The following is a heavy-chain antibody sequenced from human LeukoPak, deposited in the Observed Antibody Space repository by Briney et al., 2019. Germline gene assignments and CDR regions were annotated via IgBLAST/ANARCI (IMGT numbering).Heavy chain of an antibody. CDR1: VVTSSSFE. CDR2: ISSRGGTI. J-gene: IGHJ5*02. Sequence: PGGSLRLSCVDSVVTSSSFEMNWVRDAPGKGREWVSYISSRGGTIYYADSVKGRFTISRDNAKNSLYLQMNSLRAEDTAVYYCARGEDDSSGYYYATSGWFDPWGQGTLVTVSS. V-gene: IGHV3-48*03. CDR3: ARGEDDSSGYYYATSGWFDP. D-gene: IGHD3-22*01.